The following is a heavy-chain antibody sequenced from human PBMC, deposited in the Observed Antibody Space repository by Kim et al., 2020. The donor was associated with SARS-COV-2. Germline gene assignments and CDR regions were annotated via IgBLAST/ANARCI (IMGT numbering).Heavy chain of an antibody. J-gene: IGHJ1*01. Sequence: GGSLRLSCAASGFTFDDYAMHWVRQAPGKGLEWVSGISWNSGSIGYADSVKGRFTISRDNAKNSLYLQMNSLRAEDTALYYCAKDLIAVAALVQHWGQGTLVTVSS. D-gene: IGHD6-19*01. CDR1: GFTFDDYA. CDR2: ISWNSGSI. CDR3: AKDLIAVAALVQH. V-gene: IGHV3-9*01.